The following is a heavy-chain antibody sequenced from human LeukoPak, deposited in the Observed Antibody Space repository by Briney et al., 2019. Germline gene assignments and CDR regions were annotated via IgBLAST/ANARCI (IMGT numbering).Heavy chain of an antibody. CDR2: ISGSGGST. CDR1: GFTFSDFY. J-gene: IGHJ3*02. D-gene: IGHD4-11*01. CDR3: AKESKDAFDI. Sequence: GGSLRLSCAASGFTFSDFYMSWVRQAPGKGLEWVSAISGSGGSTYYADSVKGRFTISRDNSKNTLYLQMNSLRAEDTAVYYCAKESKDAFDIWGQGTMVTVSS. V-gene: IGHV3-23*01.